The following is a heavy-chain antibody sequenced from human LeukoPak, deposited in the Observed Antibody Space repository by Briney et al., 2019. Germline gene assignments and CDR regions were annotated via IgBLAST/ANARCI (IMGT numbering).Heavy chain of an antibody. D-gene: IGHD3-3*01. J-gene: IGHJ2*01. V-gene: IGHV4-31*03. CDR3: ARGVYDFWSGPWYFDL. CDR1: GGSISSGGYY. CDR2: IYYSGST. Sequence: SETLSLTCTVSGGSISSGGYYWSWIRQHPGKGLEWIGYIYYSGSTYYNPSLKSRVTISVDTSKNQFSLKLSSVTAADTAVYYCARGVYDFWSGPWYFDLWGRGTLVTVSS.